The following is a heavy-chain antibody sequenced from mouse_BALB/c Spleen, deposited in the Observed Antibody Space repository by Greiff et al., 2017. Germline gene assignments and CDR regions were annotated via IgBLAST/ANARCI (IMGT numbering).Heavy chain of an antibody. J-gene: IGHJ2*01. V-gene: IGHV1-7*01. D-gene: IGHD1-1*02. CDR2: INPSTGYT. CDR1: GYTFTSYW. CDR3: ARGWRGFDY. Sequence: VQLQQSGAELAKPGASVKMSCKASGYTFTSYWMHWVKQRPGQGLEWIGYINPSTGYTEYNQKFKDKATLTADKSSSTAYMQLSSLTSEDSAVYYCARGWRGFDYWGQGTTLTVSS.